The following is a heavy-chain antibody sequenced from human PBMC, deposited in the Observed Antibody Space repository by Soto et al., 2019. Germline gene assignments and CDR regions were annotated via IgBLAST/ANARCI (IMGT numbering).Heavy chain of an antibody. J-gene: IGHJ4*02. CDR1: GGSFSGYY. V-gene: IGHV4-34*01. Sequence: QVQLQQWGAGLLKPSETLSLTCAVYGGSFSGYYWSWIRQPPGKGLEWIGEINHSGSTNYNPSLKSRVTISVLKSENKCCLKLGSVAAADAAVYYCARDRTYYYGSGSDYSNCFDHWCQGTLVTVSS. CDR2: INHSGST. CDR3: ARDRTYYYGSGSDYSNCFDH. D-gene: IGHD3-10*01.